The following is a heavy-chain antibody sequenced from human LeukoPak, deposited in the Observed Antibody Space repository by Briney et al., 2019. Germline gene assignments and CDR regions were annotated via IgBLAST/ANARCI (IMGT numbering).Heavy chain of an antibody. D-gene: IGHD1-26*01. Sequence: GGSLRLSCAASGFTFSSYAMHWVRQAPGKGLEWVAVIAYDESNKYYADSVKGRFTISRDNSKNTVYLQMSSRREEDTAVYYCARGCHSGSFSPEDYWGQGTLVTVSP. CDR1: GFTFSSYA. J-gene: IGHJ4*02. CDR3: ARGCHSGSFSPEDY. V-gene: IGHV3-30-3*01. CDR2: IAYDESNK.